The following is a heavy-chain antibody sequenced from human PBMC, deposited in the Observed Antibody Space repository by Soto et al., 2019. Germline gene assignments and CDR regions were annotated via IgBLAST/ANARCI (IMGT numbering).Heavy chain of an antibody. CDR2: INPSGGST. CDR3: ARESGLYGDIPPHWFDP. D-gene: IGHD4-17*01. V-gene: IGHV1-46*01. CDR1: GYTFTSYY. Sequence: QVQLVQSGAEVKKPGASVKVSCKASGYTFTSYYMHWVRQAPGQGLEWMGIINPSGGSTSYAQKFQGRVTMTRDTATSTVYMELSSLRSEDTAVYYCARESGLYGDIPPHWFDPWGQGTLVTVSS. J-gene: IGHJ5*02.